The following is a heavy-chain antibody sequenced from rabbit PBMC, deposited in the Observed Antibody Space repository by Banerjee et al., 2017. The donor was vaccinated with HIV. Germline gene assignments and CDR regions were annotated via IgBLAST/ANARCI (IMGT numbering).Heavy chain of an antibody. CDR3: ARDPYSIAGFPITL. J-gene: IGHJ3*01. CDR1: GFSFSSSYY. D-gene: IGHD3-1*01. Sequence: QEQLEESGGDLVKPEGSLTLACTASGFSFSSSYYMCWVRQAPGKGLEWIACIYPSVAIAYYANWAKGRFTISKTSSTAVTLQMTSLTAADTATYFCARDPYSIAGFPITLWGQGTLVTDS. CDR2: IYPSVAIA. V-gene: IGHV1S45*01.